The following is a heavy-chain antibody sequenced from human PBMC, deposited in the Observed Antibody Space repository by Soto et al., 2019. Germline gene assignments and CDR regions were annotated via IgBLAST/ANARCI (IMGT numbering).Heavy chain of an antibody. V-gene: IGHV1-69*06. Sequence: EASVKVSCKASGGTFSSYAISWVRQAPGQGLEWMGGIIPIFGTANYAQKFQGRVTITADKSTSTAYMELSSLRSEDTAVYYCASGIGTMVRVYYYGKDVWGQGTTVTVSS. D-gene: IGHD3-10*01. J-gene: IGHJ6*02. CDR1: GGTFSSYA. CDR2: IIPIFGTA. CDR3: ASGIGTMVRVYYYGKDV.